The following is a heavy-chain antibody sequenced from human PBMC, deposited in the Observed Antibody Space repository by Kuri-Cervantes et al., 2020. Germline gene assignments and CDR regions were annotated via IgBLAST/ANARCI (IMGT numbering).Heavy chain of an antibody. V-gene: IGHV3-23*01. CDR3: AKVRAHPLQLLECDF. D-gene: IGHD5-18*01. J-gene: IGHJ4*02. CDR1: GFTFSSYA. CDR2: ISGSGGST. Sequence: GGSLRLSCAASGFTFSSYAMSWVRQAPGKGLEWVSAISGSGGSTYYADSVKGRFTVSRDNSKNTLYLQMNSLRPEDTAVYYCAKVRAHPLQLLECDFWGQGTLVTVSS.